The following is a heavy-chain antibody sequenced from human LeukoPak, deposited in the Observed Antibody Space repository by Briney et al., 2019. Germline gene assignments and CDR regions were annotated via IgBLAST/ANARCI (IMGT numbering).Heavy chain of an antibody. V-gene: IGHV3-74*01. CDR3: SRDHPGSNSLDS. CDR2: LRTDGGRT. D-gene: IGHD4-11*01. J-gene: IGHJ4*02. CDR1: GFTFNNYW. Sequence: GGSLRLSCVASGFTFNNYWMHWVRQAPGKGLEWVSRLRTDGGRTNYADSVKGRFTISGDNTKNTVYLQMNSLRAEDTATYYCSRDHPGSNSLDSWGQGALVTVSS.